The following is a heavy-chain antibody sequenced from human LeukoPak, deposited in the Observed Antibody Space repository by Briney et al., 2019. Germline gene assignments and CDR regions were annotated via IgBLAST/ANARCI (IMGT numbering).Heavy chain of an antibody. CDR1: GGSISSYY. CDR3: ARQERYSSSWYEDYYYGMDV. V-gene: IGHV4-59*08. CDR2: IYYSGST. Sequence: PSETLSLTCTVSGGSISSYYWSWIRQPPGKGLEWVGCIYYSGSTNYNPYLKSRVTISVDTSKNQFSLKLSSVTAADTAVYYCARQERYSSSWYEDYYYGMDVWGQGTTVTVSS. J-gene: IGHJ6*02. D-gene: IGHD6-13*01.